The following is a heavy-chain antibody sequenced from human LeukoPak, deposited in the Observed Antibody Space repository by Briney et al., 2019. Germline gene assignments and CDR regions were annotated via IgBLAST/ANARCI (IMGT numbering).Heavy chain of an antibody. J-gene: IGHJ4*02. CDR1: GYTFTSFA. Sequence: GASVKVSCKASGYTFTSFAMNWVRQAPGQGLEWMGWINAGNGNTKYSQKFQDRVTVTRDTSTSTAYMELSSLRSEDTAVYYCADPGVGYWGQGTLVTVSS. V-gene: IGHV1-3*01. CDR3: ADPGVGY. D-gene: IGHD2-8*01. CDR2: INAGNGNT.